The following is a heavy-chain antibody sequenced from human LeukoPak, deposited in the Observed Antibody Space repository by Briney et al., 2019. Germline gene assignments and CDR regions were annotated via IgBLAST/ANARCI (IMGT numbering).Heavy chain of an antibody. CDR3: ARENYDILTYFGTGMDV. CDR2: VKQDGSEK. V-gene: IGHV3-7*04. J-gene: IGHJ6*02. D-gene: IGHD3-9*01. Sequence: GGSLRLSCAASEFTFSNYWMSWVRQAPGKGLECVANVKQDGSEKYYVDSLKGRFTISRDNARNSLYLQMTSLRADDTAVYYCARENYDILTYFGTGMDVWGQGTTVTVSS. CDR1: EFTFSNYW.